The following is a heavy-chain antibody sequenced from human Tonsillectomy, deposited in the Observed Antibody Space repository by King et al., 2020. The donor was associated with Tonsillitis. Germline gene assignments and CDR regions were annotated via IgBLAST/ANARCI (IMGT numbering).Heavy chain of an antibody. D-gene: IGHD3-10*01. V-gene: IGHV5-51*01. CDR2: IYPGDSDT. J-gene: IGHJ4*02. CDR1: GYSFTSYW. CDR3: ARGTMVRGVISTIDY. Sequence: EGQLVQSGAEVKKPGESLKITCKGSGYSFTSYWIGWVRQMPGKGLEWMGIIYPGDSDTRYSPSFQGQVTISADKSISTAYLQWSSLKASDTAMYYCARGTMVRGVISTIDYWGQGTLVTVSS.